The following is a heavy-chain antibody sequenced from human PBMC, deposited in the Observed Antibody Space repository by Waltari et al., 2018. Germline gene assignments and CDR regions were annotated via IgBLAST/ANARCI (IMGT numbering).Heavy chain of an antibody. D-gene: IGHD6-13*01. CDR2: ISNDGSDK. CDR3: ASRHSSSWYSFDY. V-gene: IGHV3-30-3*01. J-gene: IGHJ4*02. Sequence: QVQVVESGGGVVQPGRSLTLSCAATGFTLISNTMHWVRQAPGKGLEWVALISNDGSDKDYADSVKGRFTISRDNSNYKVYLQMDSLKIEDTAIYYCASRHSSSWYSFDYWGQGTLVTVSS. CDR1: GFTLISNT.